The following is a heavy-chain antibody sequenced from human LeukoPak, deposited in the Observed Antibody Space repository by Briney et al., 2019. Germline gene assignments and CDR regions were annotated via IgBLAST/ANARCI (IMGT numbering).Heavy chain of an antibody. CDR2: VYYRGST. CDR3: ARVAYYYDTATYYNPAHLDF. Sequence: SETLSLTCTVSGGSMSNYYGTWIRQPPGKGLEWLGYVYYRGSTNYNPSLKSRVTISVDTSENQFSLKLSSVTAADTAVYYCARVAYYYDTATYYNPAHLDFWGQGAMVTVSS. CDR1: GGSMSNYY. D-gene: IGHD3-10*01. V-gene: IGHV4-59*01. J-gene: IGHJ4*02.